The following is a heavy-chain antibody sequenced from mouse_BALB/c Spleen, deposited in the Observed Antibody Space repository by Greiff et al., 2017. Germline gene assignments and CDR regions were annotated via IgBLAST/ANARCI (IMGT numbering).Heavy chain of an antibody. D-gene: IGHD1-2*01. J-gene: IGHJ4*01. CDR3: ASLHYCGYDYDMDY. V-gene: IGHV14-3*02. CDR2: IDPANGNT. CDR1: GFNIKDTY. Sequence: VQLKESGAELVKPGASVKLSCTASGFNIKDTYMHWVKQRPEQGLEWIGRIDPANGNTKYDPKFQGKVTITTDTSTNTAYLQLSSLTSEDTAVYYCASLHYCGYDYDMDYWGQGTSVTVSS.